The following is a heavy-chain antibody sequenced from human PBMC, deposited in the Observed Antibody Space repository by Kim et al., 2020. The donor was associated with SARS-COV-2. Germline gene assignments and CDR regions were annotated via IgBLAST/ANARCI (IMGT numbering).Heavy chain of an antibody. CDR2: ISAYNGNT. V-gene: IGHV1-18*04. J-gene: IGHJ6*02. D-gene: IGHD2-15*01. CDR1: GYTFTSYG. Sequence: ASVKVSCKASGYTFTSYGISWVRQAPGQGLEWMGWISAYNGNTNYAQKLQGRVTMTTDTSTSTAYMELRSLGSDDTAVYYCARDHYWCSGGSCYSYIPTNYYYYGMDVWGQGTTVTVSS. CDR3: ARDHYWCSGGSCYSYIPTNYYYYGMDV.